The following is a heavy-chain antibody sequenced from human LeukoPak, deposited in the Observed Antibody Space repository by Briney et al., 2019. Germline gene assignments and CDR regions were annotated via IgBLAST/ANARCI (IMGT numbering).Heavy chain of an antibody. Sequence: PGGSLRLSCAASGFTFDDYAMHWVRQAPGKGLEWVSLISWDGGSTYYADSVKGRFTISRDNSKNSLYLQMNSLRAEDTALYYCANGGGSGRGTYFDYWGQGTLVTVSS. CDR2: ISWDGGST. D-gene: IGHD3-16*01. V-gene: IGHV3-43D*04. CDR1: GFTFDDYA. J-gene: IGHJ4*02. CDR3: ANGGGSGRGTYFDY.